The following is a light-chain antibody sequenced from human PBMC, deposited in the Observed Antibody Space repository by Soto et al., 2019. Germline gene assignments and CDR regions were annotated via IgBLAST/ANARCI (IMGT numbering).Light chain of an antibody. J-gene: IGKJ1*01. CDR1: PTISSR. CDR3: QHYNSYSEA. CDR2: KAS. V-gene: IGKV1-5*03. Sequence: DTQMTQSPSTLSRFVVACVTLTVRASPTISSRLAWYQQKPRKAPKLLIYKASSLKSGVPSRFSGSGSGTEFTLTISSLQPDDFATYYCQHYNSYSEAFGQGTKVDI.